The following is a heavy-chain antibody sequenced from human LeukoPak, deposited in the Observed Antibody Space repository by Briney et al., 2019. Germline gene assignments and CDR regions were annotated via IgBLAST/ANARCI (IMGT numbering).Heavy chain of an antibody. Sequence: PGGSLRLSCAASGFTFSTYAMSWVRQAPGKGLEWVSTISDSGANTYYADSVRGRFTISRDNSKNTLYLQMNSLRAEDTAVYYCAKGNYDFDYWGQGTLVTVSS. V-gene: IGHV3-23*01. CDR3: AKGNYDFDY. D-gene: IGHD1-7*01. CDR1: GFTFSTYA. J-gene: IGHJ4*02. CDR2: ISDSGANT.